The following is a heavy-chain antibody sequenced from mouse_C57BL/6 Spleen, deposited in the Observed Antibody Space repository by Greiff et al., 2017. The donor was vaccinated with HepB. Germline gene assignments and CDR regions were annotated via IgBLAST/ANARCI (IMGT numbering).Heavy chain of an antibody. CDR3: ASSAYYGSSSYYYAMDY. CDR2: IHPNSGST. V-gene: IGHV1-64*01. Sequence: QVQLQQPGAELVKPGASVKLSCKASGYTFTSYWMHWVKQRPGQGLEWIGMIHPNSGSTNYNEKFKSKATLTVDKSSSTAYMQLSSLTSEDSAVYYCASSAYYGSSSYYYAMDYWGQGTSVTVSS. D-gene: IGHD1-1*01. J-gene: IGHJ4*01. CDR1: GYTFTSYW.